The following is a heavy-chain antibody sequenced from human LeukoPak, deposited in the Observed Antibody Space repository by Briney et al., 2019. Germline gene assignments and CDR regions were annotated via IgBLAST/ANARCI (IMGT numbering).Heavy chain of an antibody. Sequence: GSLRLSCAASGFAFSSYWMSWVRQAPGKGLEWIGEINHSGSTNYNPSLKSRVTISVDTSKNQFSLKLSSVTAADTAVYYCARGPESWGQGTLVTVSS. CDR1: GFAFSSYW. CDR3: ARGPES. J-gene: IGHJ4*02. D-gene: IGHD5-24*01. V-gene: IGHV4-34*01. CDR2: INHSGST.